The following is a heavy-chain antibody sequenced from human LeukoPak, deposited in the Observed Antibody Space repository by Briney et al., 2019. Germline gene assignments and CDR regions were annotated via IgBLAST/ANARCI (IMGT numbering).Heavy chain of an antibody. CDR2: IYYSGST. CDR3: ARLIAAAGLDY. CDR1: GGSISSSSYY. Sequence: TSETLSLTCTVSGGSISSSSYYWGWIRQPPGKGLEWIGSIYYSGSTYYNPSLKSRVTISVDTSKNQFSLKLSSVTAADTAVYYCARLIAAAGLDYWGQGTLVTVSS. V-gene: IGHV4-39*01. J-gene: IGHJ4*02. D-gene: IGHD6-13*01.